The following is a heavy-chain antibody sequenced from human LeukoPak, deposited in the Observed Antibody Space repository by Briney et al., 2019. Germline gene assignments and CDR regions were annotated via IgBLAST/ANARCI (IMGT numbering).Heavy chain of an antibody. CDR3: ARGPASGSNFAWFDP. Sequence: SETLSLTCAVYGGSLSNYYWSWTRQPPGKGLEWIGEINHSGSTKYNPSLKSRVTISVDMSKNQFSLELSSVTAADTAVYYCARGPASGSNFAWFDPWGQGTLVTVSS. CDR2: INHSGST. CDR1: GGSLSNYY. V-gene: IGHV4-34*01. D-gene: IGHD3-10*01. J-gene: IGHJ5*02.